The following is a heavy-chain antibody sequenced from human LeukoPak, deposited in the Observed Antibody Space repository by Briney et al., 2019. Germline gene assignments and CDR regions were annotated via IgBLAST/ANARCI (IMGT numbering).Heavy chain of an antibody. V-gene: IGHV1-18*01. CDR1: GYTFTSYG. CDR3: ASPYDSSGYYYGYYYYGMDV. D-gene: IGHD3-22*01. J-gene: IGHJ6*02. Sequence: ASVKVSCKASGYTFTSYGIRWVRQAPGQGLEWMGWISAYNGNTNYAQKLQGRVTMTTDTSTSTAYMELRSLRSDDTAVYYCASPYDSSGYYYGYYYYGMDVWGQGTTVTVSS. CDR2: ISAYNGNT.